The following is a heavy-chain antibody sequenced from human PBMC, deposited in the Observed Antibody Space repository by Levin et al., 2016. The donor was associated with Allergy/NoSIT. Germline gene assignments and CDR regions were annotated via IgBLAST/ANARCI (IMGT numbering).Heavy chain of an antibody. D-gene: IGHD1-1*01. CDR3: VRFMNVRNTEDDFDS. CDR1: GYTFTNYA. J-gene: IGHJ4*02. Sequence: ASVKVSCKASGYTFTNYAISWVRQAPGQGLEWLGWINAYNGKTNFAQKFEDRVTMTTETSTSTAYMELRNLISDDTAVYYCVRFMNVRNTEDDFDSWGQGALVTVSS. V-gene: IGHV1-18*04. CDR2: INAYNGKT.